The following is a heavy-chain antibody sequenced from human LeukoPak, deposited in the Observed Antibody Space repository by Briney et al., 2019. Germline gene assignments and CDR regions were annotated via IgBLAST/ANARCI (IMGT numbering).Heavy chain of an antibody. D-gene: IGHD1-26*01. CDR2: MSPNSSYS. V-gene: IGHV1-8*03. CDR3: ARHSETIKEFDY. Sequence: ASVKVSCKAPGYSFTNYDINWVRQATGQGFEWMGYMSPNSSYSGLAQQFQGRLTITMDPSISTAYMELDSLRSEDTAVYYCARHSETIKEFDYWGQGTLVTVSS. CDR1: GYSFTNYD. J-gene: IGHJ4*02.